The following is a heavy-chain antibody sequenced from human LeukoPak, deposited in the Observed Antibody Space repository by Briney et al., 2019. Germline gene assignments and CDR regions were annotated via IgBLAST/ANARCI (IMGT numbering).Heavy chain of an antibody. CDR1: GFTFRDYA. J-gene: IGHJ4*02. Sequence: GGSLRLSCAASGFTFRDYAMSWVRQAPGKGLGWVSVISGSGATTHYADSVKGRFTISRDNSKNTVYLQLNSLRAEDTAIYYCATDYYDRSGDYTVDYWGQGTLVTVSS. CDR2: ISGSGATT. V-gene: IGHV3-23*01. CDR3: ATDYYDRSGDYTVDY. D-gene: IGHD3-22*01.